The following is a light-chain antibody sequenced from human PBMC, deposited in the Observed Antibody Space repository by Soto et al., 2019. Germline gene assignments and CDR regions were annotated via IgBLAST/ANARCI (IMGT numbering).Light chain of an antibody. J-gene: IGLJ2*01. CDR2: DVS. CDR1: SSDVDDYNY. CDR3: SSYPSTNAVVL. V-gene: IGLV2-14*03. Sequence: QAASVSGSPGQSITISCTGTSSDVDDYNYVSWYQQHPGKAPKLIISDVSSRPSGISNRFSGSKSGNTASLTISGLQAEDEADYYCSSYPSTNAVVLFGGGTKLTVL.